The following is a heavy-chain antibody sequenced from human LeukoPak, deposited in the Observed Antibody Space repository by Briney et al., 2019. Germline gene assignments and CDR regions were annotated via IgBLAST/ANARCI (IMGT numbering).Heavy chain of an antibody. Sequence: SETLSLTCAVYGGSFSDYYWSWIRQPPGKGLEWIGEINHSGSTNYNPSLKSRVTISVDTSKNQFSLKLSSVTAADTAVYYCAREYCSSTSCYAVLDYWGQGTLVTVSS. J-gene: IGHJ4*02. D-gene: IGHD2-2*01. CDR1: GGSFSDYY. CDR2: INHSGST. CDR3: AREYCSSTSCYAVLDY. V-gene: IGHV4-34*01.